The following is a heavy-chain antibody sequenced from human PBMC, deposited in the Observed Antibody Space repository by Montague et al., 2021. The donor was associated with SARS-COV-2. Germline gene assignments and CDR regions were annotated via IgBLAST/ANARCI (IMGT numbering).Heavy chain of an antibody. D-gene: IGHD3-22*01. CDR3: ARGRVDTTMRLVVFTGAADHFDS. V-gene: IGHV4-34*01. Sequence: SETLSLTCAVYGGSFSDYYWTWIRQSPGKGLEWLGEVNHSGRINYNPSLKSRITISVDTSKNQFSLRLRSATAADTAVYYCARGRVDTTMRLVVFTGAADHFDSWGQGTLVSVSS. CDR2: VNHSGRI. J-gene: IGHJ4*02. CDR1: GGSFSDYY.